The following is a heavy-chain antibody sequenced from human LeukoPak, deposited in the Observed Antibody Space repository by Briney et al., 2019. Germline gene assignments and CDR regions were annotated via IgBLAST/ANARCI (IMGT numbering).Heavy chain of an antibody. Sequence: GGSLRLSCAASGFTFSDYNMRWIRQAPGKGLEWVSSISRSGSTKYYADSVKGRFTISRDNSKNTLYLQMNSLRADDTAMYYCARGSYSSSWRTFDYWGQGTLVTVSS. CDR3: ARGSYSSSWRTFDY. D-gene: IGHD6-13*01. CDR2: ISRSGSTK. CDR1: GFTFSDYN. J-gene: IGHJ4*02. V-gene: IGHV3-11*04.